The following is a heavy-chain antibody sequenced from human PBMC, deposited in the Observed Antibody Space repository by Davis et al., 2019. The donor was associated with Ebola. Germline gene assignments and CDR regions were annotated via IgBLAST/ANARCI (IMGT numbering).Heavy chain of an antibody. J-gene: IGHJ6*01. Sequence: SETLSLTCAVYAGSFSGYYCSLILHPPGQGLEWIGEINHSGSTTYYPSRKSRVTISVDTFKNQFSLKLSSVTAADTAVYYCAGFWAARHLVSGIYYYYYGMDVWGKGTTVTVSS. CDR2: INHSGST. CDR3: AGFWAARHLVSGIYYYYYGMDV. V-gene: IGHV4-34*01. D-gene: IGHD6-6*01. CDR1: AGSFSGYY.